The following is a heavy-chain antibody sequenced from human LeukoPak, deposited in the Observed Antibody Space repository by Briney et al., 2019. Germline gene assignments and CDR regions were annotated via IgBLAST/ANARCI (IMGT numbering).Heavy chain of an antibody. J-gene: IGHJ5*02. D-gene: IGHD6-13*01. V-gene: IGHV1-2*02. CDR1: GYTFTGYY. CDR3: ARDHSSSPNWFDP. Sequence: ASVKVSCKASGYTFTGYYMHWVRQAPGQGLEWMGWINPNSGGTNYAQKFQGRVTMTRDTSISTAYMELSGLRSDDTAVYYCARDHSSSPNWFDPWGQGTLVTVSS. CDR2: INPNSGGT.